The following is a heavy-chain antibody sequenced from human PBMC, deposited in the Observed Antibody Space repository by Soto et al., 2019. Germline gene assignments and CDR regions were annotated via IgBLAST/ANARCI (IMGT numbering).Heavy chain of an antibody. CDR3: QLRYFALGGS. Sequence: EVQLLESGGGLVQPGGSLRLSCAASGFTFSSYAMSWVRQAPGKGLEWVSAISGSGGSTYYADSVKGLFTISRDNSKNTLYRQMNSLRAEDTVVYYCQLRYFALGGSWGQGTLVTVAS. V-gene: IGHV3-23*01. CDR2: ISGSGGST. D-gene: IGHD3-9*01. CDR1: GFTFSSYA. J-gene: IGHJ5*02.